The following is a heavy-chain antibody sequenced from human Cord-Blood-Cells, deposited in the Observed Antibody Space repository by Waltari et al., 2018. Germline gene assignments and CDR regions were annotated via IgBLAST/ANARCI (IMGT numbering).Heavy chain of an antibody. CDR1: GFTFSSYG. V-gene: IGHV3-30*18. Sequence: QVQLVESGGGVVQPGGSLRLSCAASGFTFSSYGMHWVRQAPGKGLEWVAVISYDGSNKYYADSVKGRFTISRDNSKNTLYLQMNSLRAEDTAVYYCAKTRTTSLFFDYWGQGTLVTVSS. CDR2: ISYDGSNK. J-gene: IGHJ4*02. CDR3: AKTRTTSLFFDY.